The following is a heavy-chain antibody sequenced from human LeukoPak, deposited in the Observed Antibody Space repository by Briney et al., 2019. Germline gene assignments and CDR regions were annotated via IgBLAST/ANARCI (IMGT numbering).Heavy chain of an antibody. Sequence: GGSLRLSCAASGFTFSSYSMNWVRQAPGKGLEWVSYISSSSSTIYYADSVKGRFTISRDNAKNSLYLQMNSLRDEDTAVYYCAREGVGPWGLSVDAFDIWGQGTMVTVSS. J-gene: IGHJ3*02. V-gene: IGHV3-48*02. CDR3: AREGVGPWGLSVDAFDI. D-gene: IGHD1-26*01. CDR1: GFTFSSYS. CDR2: ISSSSSTI.